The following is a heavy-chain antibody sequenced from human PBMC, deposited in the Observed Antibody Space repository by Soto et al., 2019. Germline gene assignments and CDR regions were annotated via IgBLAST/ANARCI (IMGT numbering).Heavy chain of an antibody. V-gene: IGHV3-43*01. Sequence: GGSLRLSCAASGFTFDDYTMHWVRQAPGKGLEWVSLISWDGGSTYYADSVKGRFTISRDNSKNSLYLQMNSLRTEDTALYYCATDGFSGTIDSYYFYGMDIWGQGTLVTVSS. J-gene: IGHJ6*02. D-gene: IGHD6-25*01. CDR1: GFTFDDYT. CDR2: ISWDGGST. CDR3: ATDGFSGTIDSYYFYGMDI.